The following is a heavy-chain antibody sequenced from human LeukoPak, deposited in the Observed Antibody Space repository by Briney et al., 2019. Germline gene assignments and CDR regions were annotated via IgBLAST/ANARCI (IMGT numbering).Heavy chain of an antibody. CDR3: ARGRITMVRGVNPYFDY. CDR2: ISPSGGST. CDR1: GYTFTSYY. J-gene: IGHJ4*02. D-gene: IGHD3-10*01. V-gene: IGHV1-46*04. Sequence: GASVKVSCKPSGYTFTSYYMHWVRQAPGQGVQWMGIISPSGGSTTYAQKLQGRVTMTRDTSTSTVYMELSSLRSEDTAVYYCARGRITMVRGVNPYFDYWGQGTLVTVSS.